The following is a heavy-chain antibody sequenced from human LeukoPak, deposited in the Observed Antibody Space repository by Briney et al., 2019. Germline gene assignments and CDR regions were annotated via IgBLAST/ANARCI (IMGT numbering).Heavy chain of an antibody. J-gene: IGHJ4*02. V-gene: IGHV3-23*01. CDR3: AKDRRYDFWSGYFDY. D-gene: IGHD3-3*01. CDR2: ISGSGGST. Sequence: GGSLRLSCAAFGFTFSSYAMSWVRQAPGKGLEWVSAISGSGGSTYYADSVKGRFTISRDNSKNTLYLQMNSLRAEDTAVYYCAKDRRYDFWSGYFDYWGQGTLVTVSS. CDR1: GFTFSSYA.